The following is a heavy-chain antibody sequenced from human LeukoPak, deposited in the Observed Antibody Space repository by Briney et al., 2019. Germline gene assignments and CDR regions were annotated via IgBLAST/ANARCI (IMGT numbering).Heavy chain of an antibody. Sequence: GASVKVSCKASGYTFTGYYMHWVRQAPGQGLEWMGWINPNSGGTNYAQKFQGRVTMTGDTSISTAYMELSSLRSEDTAVYYCARRDSYGSGSYEAFDIWGQGTMVTVSS. V-gene: IGHV1-2*02. J-gene: IGHJ3*02. CDR2: INPNSGGT. CDR3: ARRDSYGSGSYEAFDI. D-gene: IGHD3-10*01. CDR1: GYTFTGYY.